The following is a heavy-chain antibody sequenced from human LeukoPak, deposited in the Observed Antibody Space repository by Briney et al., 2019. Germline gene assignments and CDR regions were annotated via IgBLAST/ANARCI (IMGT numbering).Heavy chain of an antibody. CDR3: ARDYGGSSPFDY. CDR2: ISSSGSTI. Sequence: GGSLRLSCAASGFTFSSYEMHWVRQAPGKGLEGVSYISSSGSTIYYADSVKGRFTISRDNAKNSLYLQMNSLRAEDTAVYYCARDYGGSSPFDYWGPGTLVTVSS. D-gene: IGHD4-23*01. J-gene: IGHJ4*02. CDR1: GFTFSSYE. V-gene: IGHV3-48*03.